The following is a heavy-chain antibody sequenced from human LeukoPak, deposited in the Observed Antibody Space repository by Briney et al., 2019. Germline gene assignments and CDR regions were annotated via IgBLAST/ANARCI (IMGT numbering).Heavy chain of an antibody. J-gene: IGHJ4*02. V-gene: IGHV4-39*01. Sequence: PSETLSLTCTVSGGSISSSNYYWGWIRQPPGKGLEWIGGIYYSGSTYYNPSLKSRVTISVDTSKNQFSLKLSSVTAADTAVYYCARHLEGYSTGPQLHPYFDYWGQGTLVTVSS. D-gene: IGHD6-25*01. CDR3: ARHLEGYSTGPQLHPYFDY. CDR1: GGSISSSNYY. CDR2: IYYSGST.